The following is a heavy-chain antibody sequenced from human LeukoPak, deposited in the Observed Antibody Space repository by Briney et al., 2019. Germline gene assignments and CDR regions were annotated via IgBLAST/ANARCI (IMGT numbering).Heavy chain of an antibody. CDR2: IWYDGSNK. J-gene: IGHJ4*02. V-gene: IGHV3-33*06. D-gene: IGHD2-2*01. Sequence: GGSLRLSCAASGFTFSSYGMHWVRQAPGKGLEWVAVIWYDGSNKYYADSVKGRFTISRDNSKNTLYLQMNSLRAEDTAVYYCAKGGDIVVVPAAQGYYFDYWGQGTLVTVSS. CDR3: AKGGDIVVVPAAQGYYFDY. CDR1: GFTFSSYG.